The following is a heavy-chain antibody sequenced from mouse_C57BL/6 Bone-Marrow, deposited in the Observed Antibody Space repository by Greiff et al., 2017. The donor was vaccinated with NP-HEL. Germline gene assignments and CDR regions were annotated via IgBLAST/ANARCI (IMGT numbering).Heavy chain of an antibody. CDR2: IHPSDSDT. V-gene: IGHV1-74*01. CDR3: ARRPGRGFYYAMDY. CDR1: GYTFTSYW. Sequence: QVQLQQPGAELVKPGASVKVSCKASGYTFTSYWMPWVKQRPGQGLEWIGRIHPSDSDTNYNQKFKGKATLTVDKSSSTAYMQLSSLTSEDAAVYFSARRPGRGFYYAMDYWGQGTSVTVSS. J-gene: IGHJ4*01.